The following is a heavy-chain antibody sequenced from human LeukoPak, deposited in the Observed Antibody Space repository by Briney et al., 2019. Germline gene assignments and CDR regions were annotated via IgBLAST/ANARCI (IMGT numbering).Heavy chain of an antibody. CDR2: IRNDGSNK. D-gene: IGHD6-6*01. CDR3: AKDLWYTSSSEEY. V-gene: IGHV3-30*02. CDR1: GFRFSGIG. Sequence: PGGSLRLSCAASGFRFSGIGMHWVRQAPGKGLDWVAYIRNDGSNKHYADSVKGRFSISRDNSKNTLSLEMNSLRAEDTAVYYCAKDLWYTSSSEEYWGQGTLVTVSS. J-gene: IGHJ4*02.